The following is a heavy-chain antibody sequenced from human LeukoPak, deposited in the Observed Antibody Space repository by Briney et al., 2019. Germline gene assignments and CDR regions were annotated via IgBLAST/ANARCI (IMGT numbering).Heavy chain of an antibody. J-gene: IGHJ3*02. CDR1: GGSISSGDYY. V-gene: IGHV4-61*02. CDR2: IYTSGST. Sequence: SETLSLTCTVSGGSISSGDYYWSWIRQPPGKGLEWIGRIYTSGSTNYNPSLKSRVTMSVDTSKNQFSLKLSSVTAADTAVYYCARDKEYYYDSSSPLDAFDIWGQGTMVTVSS. CDR3: ARDKEYYYDSSSPLDAFDI. D-gene: IGHD3-22*01.